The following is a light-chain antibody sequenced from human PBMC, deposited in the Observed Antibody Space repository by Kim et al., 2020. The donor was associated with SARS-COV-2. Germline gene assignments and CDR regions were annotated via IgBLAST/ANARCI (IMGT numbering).Light chain of an antibody. CDR3: QQYNSWWT. CDR1: QSISSW. Sequence: DIQMTHSPSTLSASVGDRVTITCRASQSISSWLAWYQQKPGKAPKLLIYDASSLESGVPSRFSGSGSGTEFTLTISSLQPDDFATYYCQQYNSWWTFGQGTKVGIK. CDR2: DAS. J-gene: IGKJ1*01. V-gene: IGKV1-5*01.